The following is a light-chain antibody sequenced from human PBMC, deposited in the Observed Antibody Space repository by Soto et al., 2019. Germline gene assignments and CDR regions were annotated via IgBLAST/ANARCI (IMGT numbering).Light chain of an antibody. V-gene: IGKV1-39*01. Sequence: GDRVTVTCRASQSISAWLAWYQQKPGKAPNLLIYAASTLQSGVPSRFSGSGSGTDFTLTISSLQPEDFATYYCQQSYSTPQTFGQGTKVDI. CDR2: AAS. CDR1: QSISAW. CDR3: QQSYSTPQT. J-gene: IGKJ1*01.